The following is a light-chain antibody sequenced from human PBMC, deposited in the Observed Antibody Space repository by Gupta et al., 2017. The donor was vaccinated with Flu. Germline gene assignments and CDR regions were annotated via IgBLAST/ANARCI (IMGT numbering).Light chain of an antibody. V-gene: IGLV6-57*01. CDR3: QSDDSITRHVV. CDR1: SGRIATTY. Sequence: NFMLTQPHSVSESPGKTVTISCTRTSGRIATTYVQWYQQRPGSSPTTVIYGDNRRLSGLHDRFSRSIDSSSNSASLTISGLKTYDEAYYYCQSDDSITRHVVFGGGTKLTVL. J-gene: IGLJ2*01. CDR2: GDN.